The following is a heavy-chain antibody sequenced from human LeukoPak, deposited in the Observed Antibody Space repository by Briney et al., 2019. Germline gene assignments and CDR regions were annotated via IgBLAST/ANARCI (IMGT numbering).Heavy chain of an antibody. CDR3: ARVSPTYYYDSSGYSPLDY. CDR1: GFTFSSYW. D-gene: IGHD3-22*01. CDR2: IKQDGSEK. J-gene: IGHJ4*02. V-gene: IGHV3-7*01. Sequence: GGSLRLSCAASGFTFSSYWMSWVRQAPGKGLEWVANIKQDGSEKYYVDSVKGRFTISRDNAKNSLYLQMNSLRAEDTAVYYCARVSPTYYYDSSGYSPLDYWGQGTLVTVSS.